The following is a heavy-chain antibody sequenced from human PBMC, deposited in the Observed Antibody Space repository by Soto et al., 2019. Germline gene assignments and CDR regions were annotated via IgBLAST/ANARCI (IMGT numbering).Heavy chain of an antibody. D-gene: IGHD3-3*01. V-gene: IGHV1-8*01. Sequence: QVQLVQSGAEVKKPGASVKVSCKASGYTFTNYDINSVRQATGQGLEWMGWMNPNSGNTGYAQKFQGRVTMTRNTSISTVYMELSSLRSEDTAVYYCARVLSWASYYDFWSGYYNYYYYGMDVWGQGTTVTVSS. J-gene: IGHJ6*02. CDR2: MNPNSGNT. CDR1: GYTFTNYD. CDR3: ARVLSWASYYDFWSGYYNYYYYGMDV.